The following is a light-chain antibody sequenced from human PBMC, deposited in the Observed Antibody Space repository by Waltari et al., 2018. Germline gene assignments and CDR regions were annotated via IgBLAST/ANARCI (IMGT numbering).Light chain of an antibody. CDR2: DAS. J-gene: IGKJ5*01. V-gene: IGKV3-11*01. CDR1: HSVSNF. Sequence: SPATLPLSPGERATLSCRASHSVSNFLARYQQKPGQAPRLLIYDASNRAPGIPARFSGSGSGTDFTLTISSLEPEDFAVYYCQQRSNWPPITFGQGTRLEI. CDR3: QQRSNWPPIT.